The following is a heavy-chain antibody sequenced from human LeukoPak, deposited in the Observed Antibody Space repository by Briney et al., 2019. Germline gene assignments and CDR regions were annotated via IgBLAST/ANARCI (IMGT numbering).Heavy chain of an antibody. V-gene: IGHV1-69*01. Sequence: SVKVSRKASGGTFSSYAISWVRQAPGQGLEWMGGIIPIFGTANYAQKFQGRVTITADESTSTAYMELSSLRSEDTAVYYCARPLSKSLTTDYWGQGTLVTVSS. CDR2: IIPIFGTA. CDR1: GGTFSSYA. J-gene: IGHJ4*02. CDR3: ARPLSKSLTTDY. D-gene: IGHD1/OR15-1a*01.